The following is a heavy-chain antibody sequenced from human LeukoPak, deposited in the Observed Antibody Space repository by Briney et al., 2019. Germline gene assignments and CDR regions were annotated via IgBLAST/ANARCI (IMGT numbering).Heavy chain of an antibody. V-gene: IGHV4-39*07. Sequence: PSETLSLTCTVSGGSISSSNFYWGWIRQPPGKGLEWIGSMYYSGSTYYNPSLKSRVTISVDTSKNQFSLKLSSVTAADTAVYYCARDPLLNYYYYYYMDVWGKGTTVTVSS. CDR3: ARDPLLNYYYYYYMDV. J-gene: IGHJ6*03. CDR2: MYYSGST. D-gene: IGHD2-21*01. CDR1: GGSISSSNFY.